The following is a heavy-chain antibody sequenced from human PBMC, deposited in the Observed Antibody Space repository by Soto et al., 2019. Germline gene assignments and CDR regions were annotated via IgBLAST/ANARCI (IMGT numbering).Heavy chain of an antibody. D-gene: IGHD6-13*01. V-gene: IGHV1-8*01. J-gene: IGHJ4*02. CDR3: ARRVAAATN. Sequence: QEQLVQSGAEVKKPGASVKVSCKASGYTFTSYDINWVRQATGQGLEWMGWMNPYSGNTGYAQNFQGRVTMTRDTSITTAYMELSTLRSDDTAIYYCARRVAAATNWGQGTLVTVSS. CDR2: MNPYSGNT. CDR1: GYTFTSYD.